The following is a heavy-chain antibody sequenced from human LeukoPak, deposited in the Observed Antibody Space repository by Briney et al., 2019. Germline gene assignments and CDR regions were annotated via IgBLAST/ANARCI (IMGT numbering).Heavy chain of an antibody. CDR2: INAGDGNT. D-gene: IGHD1-26*01. CDR3: ARASGSHDWFDP. J-gene: IGHJ5*02. Sequence: ASVEISCKASGYTFITFAMNWVRQAPGQRLEWMGWINAGDGNTKYAQKFQGRVTITRDTSASTAYMELSSLRSEDTAVYYCARASGSHDWFDPWGQGTLVTVSS. V-gene: IGHV1-3*01. CDR1: GYTFITFA.